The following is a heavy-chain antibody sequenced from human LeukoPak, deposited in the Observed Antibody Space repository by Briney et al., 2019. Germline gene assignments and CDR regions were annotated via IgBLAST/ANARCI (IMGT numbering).Heavy chain of an antibody. CDR3: ARALVRGVTGRYYYGMDV. J-gene: IGHJ6*02. Sequence: SETLSLTCTVSGGSTSSHYWSWIRQPPGKGLEWIGYVYYGASTNYSPSLKSRVTISVDTSKNQFSLKLTSVTAADTAVYYCARALVRGVTGRYYYGMDVWGQGTTVTVSS. V-gene: IGHV4-59*11. CDR2: VYYGAST. D-gene: IGHD3-10*01. CDR1: GGSTSSHY.